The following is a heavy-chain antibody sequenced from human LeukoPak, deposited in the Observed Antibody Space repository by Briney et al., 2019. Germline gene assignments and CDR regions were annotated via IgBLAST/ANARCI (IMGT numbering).Heavy chain of an antibody. CDR3: ARLLSDYGDYSPGGNYYDSSGYSYYFDY. J-gene: IGHJ4*02. CDR2: INPSGGST. V-gene: IGHV1-46*01. D-gene: IGHD3-22*01. CDR1: GYTFTSYY. Sequence: ASVKVSCKASGYTFTSYYMHWVRQAPGQGLEWMGIINPSGGSTSYAQKFQGRVTMTRDTSKNQFSLKLSSVTAADTAVYYCARLLSDYGDYSPGGNYYDSSGYSYYFDYWGQGTLVTVSS.